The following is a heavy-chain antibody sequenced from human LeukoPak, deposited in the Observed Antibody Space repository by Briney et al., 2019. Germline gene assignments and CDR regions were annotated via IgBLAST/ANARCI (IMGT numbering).Heavy chain of an antibody. CDR1: GGTFSSYA. Sequence: ASVKVSCKASGGTFSSYAISWVRQAPGQGLEWMGRIIPILGIANYAQKFQGRVTITADKSTSTAYMELSSLRSEDTAVYYCARATEISSAFDIWGQGTMVTVSS. J-gene: IGHJ3*02. D-gene: IGHD4-17*01. V-gene: IGHV1-69*04. CDR3: ARATEISSAFDI. CDR2: IIPILGIA.